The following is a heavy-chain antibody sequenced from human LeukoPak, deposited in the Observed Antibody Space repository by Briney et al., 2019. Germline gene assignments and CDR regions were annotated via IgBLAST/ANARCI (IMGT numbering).Heavy chain of an antibody. CDR2: IYYSGST. Sequence: PSETLSLTCTVSGGSISSYYWSWIRQPPGKGLEWIGYIYYSGSTNYNPSLKSRVTISVDTSKNQFSLKLSSVTAADTAVYYCASVPRRYCSGGGCSKGGYYYYYMDVWGKGTTVTVSS. CDR1: GGSISSYY. J-gene: IGHJ6*03. V-gene: IGHV4-59*01. CDR3: ASVPRRYCSGGGCSKGGYYYYYMDV. D-gene: IGHD2-15*01.